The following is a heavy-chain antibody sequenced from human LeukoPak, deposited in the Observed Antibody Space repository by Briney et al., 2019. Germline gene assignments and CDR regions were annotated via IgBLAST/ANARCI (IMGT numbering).Heavy chain of an antibody. CDR2: ISSDSNKE. CDR1: GFTFSDYT. Sequence: PGGSLRLSCAASGFTFSDYTLHWVRQAPGKGLEWVAIISSDSNKEYYADSVRGRFTISRDNSKNTLYLQMDRLRGDDTAVYYCARPHSSDFWSGYYLNYWGLGTLVAVSS. V-gene: IGHV3-30-3*01. CDR3: ARPHSSDFWSGYYLNY. D-gene: IGHD3-3*01. J-gene: IGHJ4*02.